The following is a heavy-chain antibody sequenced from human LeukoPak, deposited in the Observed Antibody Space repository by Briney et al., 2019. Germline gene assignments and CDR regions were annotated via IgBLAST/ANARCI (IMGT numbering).Heavy chain of an antibody. CDR2: IYYSGST. CDR3: AGGGDTTGTTGHAFDI. Sequence: PSETLSLTCTVSGGSISSGDYYWSWLRQPPGKGLEWIGYIYYSGSTYYNPSLKSRVTISVDRSKNQFSLKLSSVTAADTAVYYCAGGGDTTGTTGHAFDIWGQGTMVTVSS. V-gene: IGHV4-30-4*08. J-gene: IGHJ3*02. D-gene: IGHD1-1*01. CDR1: GGSISSGDYY.